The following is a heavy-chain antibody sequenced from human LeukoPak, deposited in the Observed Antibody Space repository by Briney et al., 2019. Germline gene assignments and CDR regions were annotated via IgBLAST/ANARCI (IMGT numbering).Heavy chain of an antibody. D-gene: IGHD3-9*01. CDR2: IWYDGSNK. CDR1: GFTFSNHG. V-gene: IGHV3-33*01. J-gene: IGHJ4*02. CDR3: ARLGYDILTGYYPFDY. Sequence: GRSLRLSCAASGFTFSNHGMHWVRQAPGKGLEWVAVIWYDGSNKYYADSVKGRFTISRDNSKNTLYLQMNSLRAEDTAVYYCARLGYDILTGYYPFDYWGQGTLVTVSS.